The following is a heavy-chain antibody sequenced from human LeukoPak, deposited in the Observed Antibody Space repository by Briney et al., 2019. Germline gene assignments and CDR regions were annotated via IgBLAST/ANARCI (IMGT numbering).Heavy chain of an antibody. CDR2: IKPNSGGT. V-gene: IGHV1-2*02. Sequence: ASVPASCKSPGYTFTGDYTHWVRHAPRQGLEWRGWIKPNSGGTNYAQKFQGRVTMTRDTSISTAYMELSRLRSHDTAVYYCGRAGDIVVVPAAIVLDWGQGTLVTVSS. J-gene: IGHJ4*02. CDR3: GRAGDIVVVPAAIVLD. D-gene: IGHD2-2*02. CDR1: GYTFTGDY.